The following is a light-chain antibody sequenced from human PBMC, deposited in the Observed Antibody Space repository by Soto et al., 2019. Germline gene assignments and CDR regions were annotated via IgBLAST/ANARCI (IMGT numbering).Light chain of an antibody. J-gene: IGLJ1*01. CDR1: SGSIASNF. CDR3: QSYDSSNQV. CDR2: EDN. Sequence: FMLTQPHSVSESPGKTVTISCTRISGSIASNFVQWYQQRPDSAPTTVLYEDNQRPSGVPDRCSGSIDSSSNSASLSISGLKTEDEADYYCQSYDSSNQVFGTGTKVTVL. V-gene: IGLV6-57*04.